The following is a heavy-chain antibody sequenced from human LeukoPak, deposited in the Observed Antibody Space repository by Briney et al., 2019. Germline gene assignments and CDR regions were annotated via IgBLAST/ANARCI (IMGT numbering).Heavy chain of an antibody. J-gene: IGHJ4*02. CDR2: INPNSGGT. V-gene: IGHV1-2*02. CDR1: GYTFTGYY. D-gene: IGHD3-3*01. CDR3: ARGAPRYDFWSGYYTEVDY. Sequence: ASVKVSCKASGYTFTGYYMHWVRRAPGQGLEWMGWINPNSGGTNYAQKFQGRVTMTRDTSISTAYMELSRLRSDDTAVYYCARGAPRYDFWSGYYTEVDYWGQGTLVTVSS.